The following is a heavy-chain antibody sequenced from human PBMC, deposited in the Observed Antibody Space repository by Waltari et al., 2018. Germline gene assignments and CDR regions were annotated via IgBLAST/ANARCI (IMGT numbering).Heavy chain of an antibody. CDR1: GGSLSSYY. Sequence: QVQLQQWGAGVLQPSETLALTCAVYGGSLSSYYWGWLRRPPGKGLEWIGEINHAGYTNYNPSLRSRVSLLVDTSKSQFSLKVNPVTAADTAVYYCVRLEDCSGPGGNCYSGDSFAMDVWGQGTTVTISS. V-gene: IGHV4-34*02. CDR2: INHAGYT. D-gene: IGHD2-15*01. CDR3: VRLEDCSGPGGNCYSGDSFAMDV. J-gene: IGHJ6*02.